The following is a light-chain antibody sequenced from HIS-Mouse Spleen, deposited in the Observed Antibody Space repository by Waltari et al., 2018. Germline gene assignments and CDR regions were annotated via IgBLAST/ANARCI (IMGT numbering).Light chain of an antibody. J-gene: IGLJ1*01. CDR2: KDS. V-gene: IGLV3-25*03. Sequence: SYELTQPPSVSVSPGQTARITCSGDALPKQYAYWYQQKPGQAPVLVIYKDSERPAGSHERFSGSSSGKTVTLTISGVQAEDEADYYCQSADSSGTYYVFGTGTKVTVL. CDR1: ALPKQY. CDR3: QSADSSGTYYV.